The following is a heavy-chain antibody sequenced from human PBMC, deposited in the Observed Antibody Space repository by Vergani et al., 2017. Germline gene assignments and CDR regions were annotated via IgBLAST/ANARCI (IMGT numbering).Heavy chain of an antibody. CDR1: GGSITYGAFY. Sequence: QLQLQESGPGLVKPSETLSLTCTVSGGSITYGAFYWGWIRQSPGKGLECIGSIYYSENKFYNPSLESRVTLSIDTTKNQFSLKLKSVTAADTAVYYCARCFRDEAMIYGGTVENWFYPWGQGTLVTVSS. CDR2: IYYSENK. D-gene: IGHD3-22*01. V-gene: IGHV4-39*01. CDR3: ARCFRDEAMIYGGTVENWFYP. J-gene: IGHJ5*02.